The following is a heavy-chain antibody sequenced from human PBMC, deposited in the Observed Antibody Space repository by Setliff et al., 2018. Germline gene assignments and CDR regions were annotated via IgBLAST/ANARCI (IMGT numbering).Heavy chain of an antibody. CDR3: ASDKDAFDI. CDR1: GFTFSDYY. Sequence: GESLRLSCAASGFTFSDYYMSWIRQAPGKGLEWVSYISSSSSYTNYADSVKGRFTISRDNAKNSLYLQMNSLRAEDTAVYYCASDKDAFDIWGQGTMVTVSS. J-gene: IGHJ3*02. CDR2: ISSSSSYT. V-gene: IGHV3-11*05.